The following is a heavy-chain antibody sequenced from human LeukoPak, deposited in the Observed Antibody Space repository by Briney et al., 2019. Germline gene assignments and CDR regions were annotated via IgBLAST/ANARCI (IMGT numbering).Heavy chain of an antibody. CDR2: ISSSSSTI. CDR3: ARGGPGYSSGWYGPYFQH. Sequence: PGGSLRLSCAASGFTFSSYSMNWVRQAPGKGLEWVSYISSSSSTIYYADSVKGRFTISRDNAKNSLYLQMNSLRAEDTAVYYCARGGPGYSSGWYGPYFQHWGQGTLVTVSS. CDR1: GFTFSSYS. J-gene: IGHJ1*01. V-gene: IGHV3-48*04. D-gene: IGHD6-19*01.